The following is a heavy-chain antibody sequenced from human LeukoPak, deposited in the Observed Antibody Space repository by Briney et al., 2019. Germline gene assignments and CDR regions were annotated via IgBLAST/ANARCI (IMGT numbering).Heavy chain of an antibody. CDR3: ARVHWYCSSTSCSTLDY. V-gene: IGHV5-51*01. J-gene: IGHJ4*02. Sequence: GESLKISCKGSGYSFTSYWIGWVRQMPGKGLEWMGIIYPGDSDTRYSPSFQGQVTISADKSISTAYLQWSSLKASDTAMYYCARVHWYCSSTSCSTLDYWGQGTLVTVSS. CDR2: IYPGDSDT. CDR1: GYSFTSYW. D-gene: IGHD2-2*01.